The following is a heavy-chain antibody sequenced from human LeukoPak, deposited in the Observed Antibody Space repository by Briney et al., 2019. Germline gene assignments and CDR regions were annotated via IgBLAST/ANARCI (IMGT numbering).Heavy chain of an antibody. Sequence: SVKVSCKASGGTFSSYAISWVRQAPGQGLEGMGGIIPILGTANYAQKSQGRVTITADKSTSTAYMELSSLRSEDTAVYYCARFPVIAADQYRGRGAFDIWGQGTMVTVSS. D-gene: IGHD6-13*01. CDR2: IIPILGTA. J-gene: IGHJ3*02. CDR3: ARFPVIAADQYRGRGAFDI. CDR1: GGTFSSYA. V-gene: IGHV1-69*06.